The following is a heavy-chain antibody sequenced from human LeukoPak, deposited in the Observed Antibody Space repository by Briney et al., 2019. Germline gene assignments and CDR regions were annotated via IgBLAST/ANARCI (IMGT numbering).Heavy chain of an antibody. CDR3: ARDNDSRDPPHFDY. CDR2: IIPIFGTA. V-gene: IGHV1-69*13. J-gene: IGHJ4*02. CDR1: GYTFTSYY. D-gene: IGHD3-16*01. Sequence: AVKVSCKASGYTFTSYYMDWVRQAPGQGLEWMGGIIPIFGTANYAQKFQGRVTITADASTSTAYMELSSLRSEDTAVSYCARDNDSRDPPHFDYWGQGTLVTVSA.